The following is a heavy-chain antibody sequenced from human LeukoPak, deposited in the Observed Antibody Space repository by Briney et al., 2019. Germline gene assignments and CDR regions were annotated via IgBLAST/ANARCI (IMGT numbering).Heavy chain of an antibody. Sequence: PSETLSLTCAVYGGSFSGYYWSWIRQPPGKGLGWIGEINHSGSTNYNPSLKSRVTISVDTSKNQFSLKLSSVTAADTAVYYCARYDFRSSWYFDYWGQGTLVTVSS. CDR3: ARYDFRSSWYFDY. J-gene: IGHJ4*02. D-gene: IGHD6-13*01. V-gene: IGHV4-34*01. CDR1: GGSFSGYY. CDR2: INHSGST.